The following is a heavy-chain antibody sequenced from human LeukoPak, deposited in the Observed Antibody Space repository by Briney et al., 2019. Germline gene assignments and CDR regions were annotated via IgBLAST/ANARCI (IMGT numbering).Heavy chain of an antibody. V-gene: IGHV4-34*01. D-gene: IGHD3-10*01. J-gene: IGHJ3*02. CDR3: AKSNGYGLIDI. CDR1: GGSFSGYY. CDR2: INHSGST. Sequence: SETLSLTCAVYGGSFSGYYWSWIRQPPGKGLEWIGEINHSGSTNYNPSLKSRVTISVDTSRNQFSLRLNSVTAADTAVYYCAKSNGYGLIDIWGQGTMVTVSS.